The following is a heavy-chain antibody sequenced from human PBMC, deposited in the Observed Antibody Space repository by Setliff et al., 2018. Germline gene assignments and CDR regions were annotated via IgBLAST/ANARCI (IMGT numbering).Heavy chain of an antibody. CDR1: GYTLSKYY. Sequence: ASVKVSCKASGYTLSKYYMHWVRQAPGQGLEWMGIINPSGGLTKYAQKFQGRVTMTSDTSTNTVYLEVCSLRSEDTAVYFCARDRFYNSWSGTSITAPHDAFDIWGQGTMVTVSS. CDR2: INPSGGLT. D-gene: IGHD3-3*01. V-gene: IGHV1-46*03. CDR3: ARDRFYNSWSGTSITAPHDAFDI. J-gene: IGHJ3*02.